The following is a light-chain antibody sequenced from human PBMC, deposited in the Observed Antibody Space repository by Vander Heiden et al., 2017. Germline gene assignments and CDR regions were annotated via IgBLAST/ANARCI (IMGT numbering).Light chain of an antibody. Sequence: EIDQSLLSLPVTPGEPASISCRVSQSLLHSNGYNYLDWYLQKPGQSPQLLIYLGSNRASGVPDRFSGSGSGTDFTLKISRVEAEDVGVYYCMQALQTPFTFGPGTKVXIK. J-gene: IGKJ3*01. CDR2: LGS. CDR3: MQALQTPFT. CDR1: QSLLHSNGYNY. V-gene: IGKV2-28*01.